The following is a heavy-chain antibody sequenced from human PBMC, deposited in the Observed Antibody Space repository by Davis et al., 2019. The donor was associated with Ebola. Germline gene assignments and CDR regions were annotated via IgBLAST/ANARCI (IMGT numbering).Heavy chain of an antibody. CDR2: IIPIFGTA. D-gene: IGHD4-23*01. J-gene: IGHJ4*02. CDR3: ARDGGNSFDY. Sequence: AASVKVSCKASGYTFTSYGISWVRQAPGQGLEWMGGIIPIFGTANYAQKFQGRVTITADESTSTAYMELSSLRSEDTAVYYCARDGGNSFDYWGQGTLVTVSS. CDR1: GYTFTSYG. V-gene: IGHV1-69*13.